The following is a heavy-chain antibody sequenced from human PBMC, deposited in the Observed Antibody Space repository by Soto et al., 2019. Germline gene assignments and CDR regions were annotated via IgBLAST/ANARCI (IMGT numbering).Heavy chain of an antibody. CDR3: ARVKRWLGLALIDY. V-gene: IGHV4-31*03. J-gene: IGHJ4*02. D-gene: IGHD6-19*01. CDR2: IYYSGST. Sequence: SETLSLTCTVSGGSISRCGYYWSWIRQHPGKGLEWIGYIYYSGSTYYNPSLKSRVTISVDTSKNQFSLKLSSVTAADTAVYYCARVKRWLGLALIDYWGQGTLVTVSS. CDR1: GGSISRCGYY.